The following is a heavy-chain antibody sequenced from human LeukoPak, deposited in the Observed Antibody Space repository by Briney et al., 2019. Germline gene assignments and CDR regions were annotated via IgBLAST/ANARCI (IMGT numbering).Heavy chain of an antibody. CDR3: ARDSGSGNNDY. J-gene: IGHJ4*02. Sequence: MGWISAGNGNTKYSQNFQGRVTFISNTSATTAFMELSSLRPEDAAVYYCARDSGSGNNDYWGQGTLVTVSS. V-gene: IGHV1-3*01. CDR2: ISAGNGNT. D-gene: IGHD1-26*01.